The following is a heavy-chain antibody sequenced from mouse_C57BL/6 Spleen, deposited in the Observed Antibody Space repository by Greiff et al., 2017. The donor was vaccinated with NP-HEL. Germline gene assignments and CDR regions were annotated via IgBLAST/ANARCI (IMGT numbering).Heavy chain of an antibody. V-gene: IGHV1-5*01. J-gene: IGHJ1*03. Sequence: SGTVLARPGASVKMSCKTSGYTFTSYWMHWVKQRPGQGLEWIGAIYPGMSDTSYNKKFKGKAKLTAVTSASTAYMELSSLTNEDSAVYYCTRRDFLYYYGSSWYFDVWGTGTTVTVSS. CDR2: IYPGMSDT. D-gene: IGHD1-1*01. CDR1: GYTFTSYW. CDR3: TRRDFLYYYGSSWYFDV.